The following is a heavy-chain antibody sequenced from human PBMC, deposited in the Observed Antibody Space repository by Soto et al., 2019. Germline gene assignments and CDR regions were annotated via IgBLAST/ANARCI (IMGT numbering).Heavy chain of an antibody. V-gene: IGHV1-2*04. J-gene: IGHJ6*01. CDR2: INPNSGGT. Sequence: VNVSCKASGYTFTGNYRRWVRNATRKGLEWMGWINPNSGGTNYAQKFQGWVTMTRDTSISTAYMELSRLRSDDTAVYYFASSGGADYYYYGMDVWGQGTTVTLSS. CDR1: GYTFTGNY. D-gene: IGHD1-26*01. CDR3: ASSGGADYYYYGMDV.